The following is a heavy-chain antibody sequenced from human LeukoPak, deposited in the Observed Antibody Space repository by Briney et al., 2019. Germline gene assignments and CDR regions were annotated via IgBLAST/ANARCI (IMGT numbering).Heavy chain of an antibody. Sequence: SGGSLRLSCAASGFTFSGQGMSSVRQAPGKGLEWVSAVTGNGATTYYADSVKGRFTISRDNSKNMVYLQMNSLRAEDTAFYYCAKMQGYFDYWSQGTLVTVSA. CDR1: GFTFSGQG. V-gene: IGHV3-23*01. CDR3: AKMQGYFDY. J-gene: IGHJ4*02. CDR2: VTGNGATT.